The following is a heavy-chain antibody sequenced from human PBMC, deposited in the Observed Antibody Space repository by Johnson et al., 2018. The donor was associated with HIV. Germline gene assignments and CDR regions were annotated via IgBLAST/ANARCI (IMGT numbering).Heavy chain of an antibody. CDR1: GFPFSSFW. J-gene: IGHJ3*02. Sequence: MLLVESGGGLVQPGGSLRLSCVVSGFPFSSFWMHWVRQTPGKGLEWVANINQDGSEKYYVDSARGRFTISRDNAKNSLYLQMSSLRAEDTAVYYCATDIVGVLALGGDAFDIWGQGTMVIVSS. CDR2: INQDGSEK. V-gene: IGHV3-7*01. CDR3: ATDIVGVLALGGDAFDI. D-gene: IGHD2-15*01.